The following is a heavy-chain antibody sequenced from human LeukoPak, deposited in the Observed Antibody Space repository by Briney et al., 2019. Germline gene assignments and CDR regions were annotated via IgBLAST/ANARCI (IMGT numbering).Heavy chain of an antibody. CDR2: ISWNSGSI. D-gene: IGHD6-19*01. CDR1: GFTFSTFA. Sequence: GGSLRLSCAASGFTFSTFAMIWVRQAPGKGLEWVSGISWNSGSIGYADSVKGRFTISRDNAKNSPYLQMNSLRAEDTAVYYCANGPGSVAGPWGQGTLATVSS. J-gene: IGHJ5*02. CDR3: ANGPGSVAGP. V-gene: IGHV3-9*01.